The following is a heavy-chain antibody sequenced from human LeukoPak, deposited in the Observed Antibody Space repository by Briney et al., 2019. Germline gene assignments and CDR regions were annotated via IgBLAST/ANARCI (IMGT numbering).Heavy chain of an antibody. V-gene: IGHV3-21*01. J-gene: IGHJ3*02. Sequence: SGESLRLSCAASGFTFSGYSMNWVRQAPGKGLEWVSSISSSSSYIYYADSVKGRFTISRDNAKNSLYLQMNSLRAEDTAVYYCARPRGPADAFDIWGQGTMVTVSS. CDR2: ISSSSSYI. D-gene: IGHD3-16*01. CDR3: ARPRGPADAFDI. CDR1: GFTFSGYS.